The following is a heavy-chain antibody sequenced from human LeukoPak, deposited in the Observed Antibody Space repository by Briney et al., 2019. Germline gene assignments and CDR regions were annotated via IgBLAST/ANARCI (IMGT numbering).Heavy chain of an antibody. CDR3: TTVGYGSGSSSFGDYFDY. J-gene: IGHJ4*02. Sequence: GGSLRLSCAASGFTFSNARMSWVRQAPGKGLGYIGRIKSKTDGGTTDYAAPVKGRFTISRDDSKNTLYLQMNSLKSEDTAVYYCTTVGYGSGSSSFGDYFDYWGQGTLVTVSS. V-gene: IGHV3-15*01. CDR2: IKSKTDGGTT. D-gene: IGHD3-10*01. CDR1: GFTFSNAR.